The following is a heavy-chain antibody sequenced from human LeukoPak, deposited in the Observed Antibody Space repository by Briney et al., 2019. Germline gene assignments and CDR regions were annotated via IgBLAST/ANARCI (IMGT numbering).Heavy chain of an antibody. D-gene: IGHD1-14*01. CDR3: AREILGGFNPGAY. CDR1: LDSTTSNF. Sequence: ASETLSPTCTVSLDSTTSNFWSWVRQPPGKGLEWVGEIHRSGSPNYNPSLQSRVTISIDRSRNQIVLELSSVTAADTAVYYCAREILGGFNPGAYWGQGTLVTVSS. V-gene: IGHV4-4*02. J-gene: IGHJ4*02. CDR2: IHRSGSP.